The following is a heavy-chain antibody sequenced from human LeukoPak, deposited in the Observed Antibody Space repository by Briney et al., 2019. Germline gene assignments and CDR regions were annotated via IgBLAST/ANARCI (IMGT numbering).Heavy chain of an antibody. CDR3: AKESPYGSPRNYYFDY. CDR1: GVSISSYY. D-gene: IGHD1-14*01. V-gene: IGHV4-59*01. Sequence: SETLSLTCTVPGVSISSYYWSWIRQPPGKGLEWIGYIYYSGSTNYNPSLKSRVTISVDTSKNQFSLKLSSVTAADTAIYYCAKESPYGSPRNYYFDYWGQGTLVTVSS. J-gene: IGHJ4*02. CDR2: IYYSGST.